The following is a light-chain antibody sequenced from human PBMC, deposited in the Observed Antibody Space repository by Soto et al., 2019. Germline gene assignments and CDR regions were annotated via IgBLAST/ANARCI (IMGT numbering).Light chain of an antibody. CDR3: QQYNNWPPAWT. J-gene: IGKJ1*01. Sequence: EVMLTQSPGTLSLSPGERATLSCRASQSVSSNYLAWYQQKSGQAPRLLIYGASNRATGIPDRFSGSGSGPDFTLTIRRLEPEDFAVYYCQQYNNWPPAWTFGQGTKVEIQ. V-gene: IGKV3-20*01. CDR2: GAS. CDR1: QSVSSNY.